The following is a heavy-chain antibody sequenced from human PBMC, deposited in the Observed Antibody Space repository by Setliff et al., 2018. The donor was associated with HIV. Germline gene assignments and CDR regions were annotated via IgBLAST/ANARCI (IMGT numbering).Heavy chain of an antibody. D-gene: IGHD5-12*01. J-gene: IGHJ4*02. CDR1: GFSFSSYW. CDR3: VRDGYNNWDLDH. Sequence: PGGSLRLSCAGSGFSFSSYWMTWVRQAPGKGLEWVANINQNGGPRNYVDSGKGRFTISRDNTKNSLYLQMNSLRAEDTAMYYCVRDGYNNWDLDHWGQGTLVTVSS. V-gene: IGHV3-7*03. CDR2: INQNGGPR.